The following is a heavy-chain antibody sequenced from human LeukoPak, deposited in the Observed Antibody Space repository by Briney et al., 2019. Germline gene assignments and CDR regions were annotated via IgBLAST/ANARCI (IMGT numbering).Heavy chain of an antibody. CDR1: GGSISSYY. D-gene: IGHD2-15*01. CDR3: AXXVVGGXXXX. CDR2: IYYSGST. V-gene: IGHV4-59*08. Sequence: SETLSLTCTVSGGSISSYYWSWIRQPPGKGLEWIGYIYYSGSTNYNPSLKSRVTISVDTSKNQFSLKLSSVTAADTGVCYGAXXVVGGXXXXWGQXXXXTVX. J-gene: IGHJ4*02.